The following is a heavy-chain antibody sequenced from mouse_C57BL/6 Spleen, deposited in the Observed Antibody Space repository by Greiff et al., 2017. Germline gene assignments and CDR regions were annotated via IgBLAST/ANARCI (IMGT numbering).Heavy chain of an antibody. CDR1: GFSLTSYG. Sequence: VQLQQSGPGLVQPSQSLSITCTVSGFSLTSYGVHWVRQSPGKGLEWLGVIWSGGSTDYNAAFISRLSISKDNSKSQVFFKMNSLQADDTAIYYCARNEVYGSPYYAMDYWGQGTSVTVSS. V-gene: IGHV2-2*01. J-gene: IGHJ4*01. CDR3: ARNEVYGSPYYAMDY. D-gene: IGHD1-1*02. CDR2: IWSGGST.